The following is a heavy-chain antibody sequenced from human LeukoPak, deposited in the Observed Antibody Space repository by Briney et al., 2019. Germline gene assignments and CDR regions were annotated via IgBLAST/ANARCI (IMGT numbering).Heavy chain of an antibody. V-gene: IGHV4-38-2*02. J-gene: IGHJ5*01. CDR3: ATDGMVRGPDAWFDS. Sequence: SETLSLTCTVSGYSISSGYYWGWIRPPPGKGLEWIGSIYHSGSTYYNPSLKSRVTISVDTSKNQFSLKLSSVTAADTAVYYCATDGMVRGPDAWFDSWGQGTLVTVSS. CDR1: GYSISSGYY. CDR2: IYHSGST. D-gene: IGHD3-10*01.